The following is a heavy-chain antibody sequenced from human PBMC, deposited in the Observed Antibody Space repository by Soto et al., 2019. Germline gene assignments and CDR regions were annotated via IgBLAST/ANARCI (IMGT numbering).Heavy chain of an antibody. Sequence: GGSLRLSWAASGFTFSSYGMHWVRQAPGKGLEWVAVIWYDGSNKYYADSVKGRFTISRDNSKNTLYLQMNSLRAEDTAVYYYARDLSDYDSSGYSYYYYGMDVWGQGTTVTVSS. J-gene: IGHJ6*02. D-gene: IGHD3-22*01. CDR2: IWYDGSNK. V-gene: IGHV3-33*01. CDR3: ARDLSDYDSSGYSYYYYGMDV. CDR1: GFTFSSYG.